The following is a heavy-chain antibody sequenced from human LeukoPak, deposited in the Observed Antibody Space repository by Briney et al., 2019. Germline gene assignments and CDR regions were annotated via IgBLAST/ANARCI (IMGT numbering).Heavy chain of an antibody. Sequence: ASVKVSCKASGYTFTGCYMHWVRQAPGQGLEWMGWINPNSGGTNYAQKFQGRVTMTRDTSISTAYMELSRLRSDDTAVYYCARVYDRKAAAVGYWGQGTLVTVSS. CDR1: GYTFTGCY. CDR2: INPNSGGT. J-gene: IGHJ4*02. CDR3: ARVYDRKAAAVGY. D-gene: IGHD6-13*01. V-gene: IGHV1-2*02.